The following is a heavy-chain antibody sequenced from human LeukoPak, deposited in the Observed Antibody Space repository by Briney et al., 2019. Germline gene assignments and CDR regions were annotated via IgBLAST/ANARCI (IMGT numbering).Heavy chain of an antibody. CDR1: GGSISSSSYY. Sequence: SETLSLTCTVSGGSISSSSYYWGWIRQPPGKGLEWIGSIYYSGSTYYNPSLKSRVTISVDTSKNQFSLKLSSVTAADTAVYYCATTSGYDLSGWFDPWGQGTLVTVSS. J-gene: IGHJ5*02. CDR3: ATTSGYDLSGWFDP. V-gene: IGHV4-39*07. CDR2: IYYSGST. D-gene: IGHD5-12*01.